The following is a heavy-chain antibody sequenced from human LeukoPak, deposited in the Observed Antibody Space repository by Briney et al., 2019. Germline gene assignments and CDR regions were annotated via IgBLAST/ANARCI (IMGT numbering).Heavy chain of an antibody. CDR3: ARERRYYASGSYYGY. J-gene: IGHJ4*02. Sequence: PSETLSLSCAVYGGSFSGCYWSWIRQPPGKGLEWIGEINHSGSTNYNPSLKSRVTISVDTSKNQFSLKLSSVTAADTAVYYCARERRYYASGSYYGYWGQGTLVTVSS. CDR2: INHSGST. V-gene: IGHV4-34*01. CDR1: GGSFSGCY. D-gene: IGHD3-10*01.